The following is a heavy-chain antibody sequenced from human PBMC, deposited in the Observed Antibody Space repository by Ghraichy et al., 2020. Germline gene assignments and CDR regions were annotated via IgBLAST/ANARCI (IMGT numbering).Heavy chain of an antibody. Sequence: GGSLRLSCAASGFTFSTYGMHWVRQAPGKGLEWVSYISSSSSTIYYADSVKGRFTISRDNAKNSLYLQMNSLRDEDMAVYYCARDLESMVRGVIKDYYYYYGMDVWGQGTTVTVSS. J-gene: IGHJ6*02. V-gene: IGHV3-48*02. CDR3: ARDLESMVRGVIKDYYYYYGMDV. CDR2: ISSSSSTI. D-gene: IGHD3-10*01. CDR1: GFTFSTYG.